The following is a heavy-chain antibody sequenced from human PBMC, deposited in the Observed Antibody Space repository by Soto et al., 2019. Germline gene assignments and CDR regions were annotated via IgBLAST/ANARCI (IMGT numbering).Heavy chain of an antibody. Sequence: SETLSLTCAVYGGSFSGYYWSWIRQPPGKGLEWIGEINHSGSTNYNPSLKSRVTISVDTSKNQFSLKLSSVTAADTAVYYCARFCLSRPTSVIVYGDYVNWFDPWGQGTLVTVSS. CDR3: ARFCLSRPTSVIVYGDYVNWFDP. V-gene: IGHV4-34*01. J-gene: IGHJ5*02. D-gene: IGHD4-17*01. CDR1: GGSFSGYY. CDR2: INHSGST.